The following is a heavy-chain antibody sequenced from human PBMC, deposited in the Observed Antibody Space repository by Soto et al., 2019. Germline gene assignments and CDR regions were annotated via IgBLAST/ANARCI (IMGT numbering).Heavy chain of an antibody. CDR2: IIPIFGTA. Sequence: QVQLVQSGAALKNPGSSVKVACNASVGTFSSSAISGVRQAPGQVLEWMGGIIPIFGTANYAQKFQGRVTITADKSTSTAYMELSSLRSEDTAVYYCARERRDSSSLTSYYGMDVWGQGTTVTVSS. D-gene: IGHD6-13*01. CDR1: VGTFSSSA. J-gene: IGHJ6*02. V-gene: IGHV1-69*06. CDR3: ARERRDSSSLTSYYGMDV.